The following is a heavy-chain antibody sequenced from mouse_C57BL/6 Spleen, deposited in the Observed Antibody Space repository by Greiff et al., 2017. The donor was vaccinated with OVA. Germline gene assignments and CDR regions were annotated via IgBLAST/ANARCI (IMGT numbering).Heavy chain of an antibody. CDR2: ISSGGSYT. CDR3: RRQRDYDGYYAMDY. CDR1: GFTFSSYG. V-gene: IGHV5-6*01. J-gene: IGHJ4*01. D-gene: IGHD2-4*01. Sequence: EVQLVESGGDLVKPGGSLKLSCAASGFTFSSYGMSWVRQTPDKRLEWVATISSGGSYTYYPDSVKGRFTISRDNAKNTLYLQMSSLKSEDTAMYYCRRQRDYDGYYAMDYWGQGTSVTVSS.